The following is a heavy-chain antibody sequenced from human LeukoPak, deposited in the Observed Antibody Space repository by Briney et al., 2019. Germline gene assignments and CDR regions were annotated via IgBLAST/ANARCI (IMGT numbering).Heavy chain of an antibody. CDR1: GFTFSSYA. J-gene: IGHJ6*02. V-gene: IGHV3-23*01. CDR2: ISGSGGST. D-gene: IGHD3-3*01. Sequence: GGSLRLSCAASGFTFSSYAMSWVRQAPGKGLEWVSAISGSGGSTYYADSVKGRFTISRDNSKNTLYLQMNSLRAEDTAVYYCAKDRSYDFWSGSYGMDVWGQGTTVTVPS. CDR3: AKDRSYDFWSGSYGMDV.